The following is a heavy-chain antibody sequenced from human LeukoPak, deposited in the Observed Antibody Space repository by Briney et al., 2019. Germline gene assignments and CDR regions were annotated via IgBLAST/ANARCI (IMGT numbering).Heavy chain of an antibody. J-gene: IGHJ6*04. V-gene: IGHV4-34*01. CDR2: INHSGST. Sequence: SETLSLTCAVYGGSFSGYYWSWIRQPPGKGLEWIGEINHSGSTNYNPSLKSRVTISVDTSKNQFSLKLSSVTAADTAVYYCASAPGYCSSTSYYAMSYYYYYGMDVWGKGTTVTVSS. D-gene: IGHD2-2*01. CDR3: ASAPGYCSSTSYYAMSYYYYYGMDV. CDR1: GGSFSGYY.